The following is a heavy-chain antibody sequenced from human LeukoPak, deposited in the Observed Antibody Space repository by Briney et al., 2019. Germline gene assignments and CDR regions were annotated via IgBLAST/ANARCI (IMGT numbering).Heavy chain of an antibody. J-gene: IGHJ6*03. Sequence: SENLSLTCDVSVGSIRGYYWSWIRQSPEKGLEWIGYIYSSGSTNYNPSLKSRVTMSVDTSKNQLSLKVSSVTAADTAVYYWARGPPRNYYYYMDVWGKGTTVTVSS. V-gene: IGHV4-59*01. D-gene: IGHD1-14*01. CDR2: IYSSGST. CDR3: ARGPPRNYYYYMDV. CDR1: VGSIRGYY.